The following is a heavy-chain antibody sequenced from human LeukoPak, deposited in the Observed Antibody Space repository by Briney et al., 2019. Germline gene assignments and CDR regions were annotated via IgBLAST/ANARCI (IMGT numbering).Heavy chain of an antibody. Sequence: SETLSLTCTVSGGSISSYYWSWIRQPPGKGLEWIGYIYYSGSTNCNPSLKSRVTISVDTSKNQFSLKLSSVTAADTAVYYCARGRVWFGESKGWFDPWGQGTLVTVSS. CDR1: GGSISSYY. CDR3: ARGRVWFGESKGWFDP. D-gene: IGHD3-10*01. J-gene: IGHJ5*02. CDR2: IYYSGST. V-gene: IGHV4-59*01.